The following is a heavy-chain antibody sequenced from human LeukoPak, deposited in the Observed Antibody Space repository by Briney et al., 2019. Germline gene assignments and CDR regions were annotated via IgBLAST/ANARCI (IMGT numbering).Heavy chain of an antibody. CDR1: GGTFSSYA. V-gene: IGHV1-69*05. Sequence: GASVKVSYKASGGTFSSYAISWVRQAPGQGLEWMGGIIPIFGTANYAQKFQGRVTITTDESTSTAYMELSSLRSEDTAVYYCARGGEITMVRGAPKGYYYMDVWGKGTTVTVSS. CDR2: IIPIFGTA. D-gene: IGHD3-10*01. CDR3: ARGGEITMVRGAPKGYYYMDV. J-gene: IGHJ6*03.